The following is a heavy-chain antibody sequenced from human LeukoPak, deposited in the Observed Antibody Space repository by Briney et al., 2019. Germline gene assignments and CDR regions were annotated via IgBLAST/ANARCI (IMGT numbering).Heavy chain of an antibody. CDR1: EFSFSSYS. V-gene: IGHV3-30*04. CDR2: MSGDGSKT. J-gene: IGHJ4*02. CDR3: AREMPWSTGYFPVFDD. D-gene: IGHD2-8*02. Sequence: GGSLRLSCEAYEFSFSSYSMHWVRQTPDKGLDWLAVMSGDGSKTFYADSVKGQFTISRDNSKNTLYLQMTSLRAEDTAVYYCAREMPWSTGYFPVFDDWGQGTLVTVSS.